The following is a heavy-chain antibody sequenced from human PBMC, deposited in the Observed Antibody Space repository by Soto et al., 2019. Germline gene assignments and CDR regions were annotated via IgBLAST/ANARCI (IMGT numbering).Heavy chain of an antibody. V-gene: IGHV4-31*11. CDR3: ARGGVLRFLKWFPGGWLDP. D-gene: IGHD3-3*01. CDR2: MHYSGST. CDR1: GDSIGTDGYY. J-gene: IGHJ5*02. Sequence: QVQLQESGPGLVKPSHTLSLTCAVSGDSIGTDGYYWSWIRQVPGKGLEWIGHMHYSGSTSYNPSLKVRVTISGDTSKNQFSMSLTSGTAADTAVYFCARGGVLRFLKWFPGGWLDPWGQGTLVSVSS.